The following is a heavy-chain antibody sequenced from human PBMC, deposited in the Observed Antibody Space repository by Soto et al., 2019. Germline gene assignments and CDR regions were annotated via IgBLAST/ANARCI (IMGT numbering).Heavy chain of an antibody. J-gene: IGHJ5*02. D-gene: IGHD6-13*01. CDR1: GYTFTGYY. Sequence: ASVKVSCKASGYTFTGYYMHWVRQAPGQGLEWMGWINPNSGGTNYAQKFQGWVTMTRYTSISTAYMELSRLRSDDTAVYYCARVAAAGTNFPDNWFDPWGQGTLVTVSS. CDR3: ARVAAAGTNFPDNWFDP. V-gene: IGHV1-2*04. CDR2: INPNSGGT.